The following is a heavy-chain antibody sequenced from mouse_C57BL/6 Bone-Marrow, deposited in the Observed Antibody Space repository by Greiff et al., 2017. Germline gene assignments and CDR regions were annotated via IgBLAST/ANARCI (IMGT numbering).Heavy chain of an antibody. CDR1: GYTFTSYW. Sequence: QVQLQQSGAELVKPGASVKLSCKASGYTFTSYWMHWVKQRPGQGLEWIGMIHPNSGSTNYNEKFKSKATLTVDKSSSTAYMQLSSLTSEDSAVYYCARWYYGSRDYWGQGTTLTVSS. D-gene: IGHD1-1*01. CDR2: IHPNSGST. V-gene: IGHV1-64*01. CDR3: ARWYYGSRDY. J-gene: IGHJ2*01.